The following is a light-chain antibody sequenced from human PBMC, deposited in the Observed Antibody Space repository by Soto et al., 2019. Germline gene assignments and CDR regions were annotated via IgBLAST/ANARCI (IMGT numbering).Light chain of an antibody. CDR1: QSVSSSY. Sequence: EIVLTQSPGTLSLSPGERATLSCRASQSVSSSYLAWYQQKPGQAPSLLIYDASSRATGIPDRFSGSGSGTDFTLTISRLEPEDFAVYYCHQYGSSPRTFGQGTKVDIK. CDR3: HQYGSSPRT. J-gene: IGKJ1*01. CDR2: DAS. V-gene: IGKV3-20*01.